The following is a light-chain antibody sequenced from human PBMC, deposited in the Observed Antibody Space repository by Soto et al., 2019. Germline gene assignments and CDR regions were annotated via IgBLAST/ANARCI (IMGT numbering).Light chain of an antibody. CDR3: QQLNRYPLT. CDR2: TAS. V-gene: IGKV1-9*01. CDR1: QGITSF. Sequence: DLQLPQSPSFLSASVGDRVSITCRASQGITSFLAWYQQIPGKAPKLLIYTASTLQSGVPPRSSGSGSGTEFTLTLSSLQPEDFGTYYCQQLNRYPLTFGGGTRVAI. J-gene: IGKJ4*01.